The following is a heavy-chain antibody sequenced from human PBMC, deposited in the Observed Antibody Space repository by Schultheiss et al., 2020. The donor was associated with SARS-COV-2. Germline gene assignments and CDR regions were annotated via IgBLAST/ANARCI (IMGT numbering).Heavy chain of an antibody. Sequence: GGSLRLSCAVYGGSFSGYYWSWIRQAPGKGLEWVSYISSSSSYTNYADSVKGRFTISRDNAKNSLYLQMNSLRAEDTAVYYCARRTVALGMDVWGQGTTVTVSS. CDR1: GGSFSGYY. CDR3: ARRTVALGMDV. D-gene: IGHD4-23*01. CDR2: ISSSSSYT. V-gene: IGHV3-11*06. J-gene: IGHJ6*02.